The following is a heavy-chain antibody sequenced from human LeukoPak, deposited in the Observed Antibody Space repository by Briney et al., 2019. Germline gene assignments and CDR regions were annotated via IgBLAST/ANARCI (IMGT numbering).Heavy chain of an antibody. Sequence: GGSLRLSCAASGFTFSGYSMNWVRQAPGKGLEWVSYISSTSSTLLYTDSVKGRLIISRDNAKNSVYLQMNSLRAEDTAVYYCARESAYAFDYWGQGILVTVSS. V-gene: IGHV3-48*01. J-gene: IGHJ4*02. CDR3: ARESAYAFDY. D-gene: IGHD5-12*01. CDR1: GFTFSGYS. CDR2: ISSTSSTL.